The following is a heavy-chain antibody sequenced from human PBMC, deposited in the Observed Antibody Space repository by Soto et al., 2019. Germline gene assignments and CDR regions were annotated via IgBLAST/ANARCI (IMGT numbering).Heavy chain of an antibody. CDR1: GGTFSSYA. CDR3: ARGAEQQLVSDYYYYYGMDV. CDR2: IIPICGTA. Sequence: GASVKVSCKASGGTFSSYAISWVRQAPGQGLEWMGGIIPICGTANYAQKFQGRVTITADESTSTAYMELSSLRSEDTAVYYCARGAEQQLVSDYYYYYGMDVWGQGTTVTRLL. D-gene: IGHD6-13*01. V-gene: IGHV1-69*13. J-gene: IGHJ6*02.